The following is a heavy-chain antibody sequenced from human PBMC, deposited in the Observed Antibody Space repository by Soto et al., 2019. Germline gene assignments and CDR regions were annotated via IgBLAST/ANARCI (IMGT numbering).Heavy chain of an antibody. V-gene: IGHV4-31*03. CDR2: FYYSGNT. CDR1: GGSISSGGYY. J-gene: IGHJ2*01. Sequence: QVQLQESGPGLVKASQTLSLTCTVSGGSISSGGYYWSWIRQHPGKGLEWIGYFYYSGNTYYNPSLLSRVIISLDTSKNQFSLKVGSVTAAVMALYYCAMSTGGGYWYFDLWGRGTLVTVSS. CDR3: AMSTGGGYWYFDL. D-gene: IGHD2-2*01.